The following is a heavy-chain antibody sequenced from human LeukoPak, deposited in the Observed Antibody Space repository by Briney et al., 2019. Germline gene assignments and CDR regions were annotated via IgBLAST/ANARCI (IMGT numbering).Heavy chain of an antibody. Sequence: PSETLSLTCTVSGGSISSSSYYWGWIRQPPGTGLEWIGSIYYSGSTYYNPSLKSRVTISVDTSKNQFSLKLSSVTAADTAVYYCARDWGYSYGSDYWGQGTLVTVSS. V-gene: IGHV4-39*07. CDR2: IYYSGST. J-gene: IGHJ4*02. CDR3: ARDWGYSYGSDY. CDR1: GGSISSSSYY. D-gene: IGHD5-18*01.